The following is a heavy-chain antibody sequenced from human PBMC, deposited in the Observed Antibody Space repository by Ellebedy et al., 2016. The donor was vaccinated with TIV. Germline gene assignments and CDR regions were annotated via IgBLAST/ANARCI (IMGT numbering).Heavy chain of an antibody. CDR2: IIPIFGTA. D-gene: IGHD6-19*01. CDR1: GGTFSSYA. J-gene: IGHJ4*02. Sequence: AASVKVSCKASGGTFSSYAISWVRQAPGQGLEWMGGIIPIFGTANYAQKFQGRVTITADESTSTAYMELSSLRSEDTAVYYCAGWGWPLEDYWGQGTLVTVSS. V-gene: IGHV1-69*13. CDR3: AGWGWPLEDY.